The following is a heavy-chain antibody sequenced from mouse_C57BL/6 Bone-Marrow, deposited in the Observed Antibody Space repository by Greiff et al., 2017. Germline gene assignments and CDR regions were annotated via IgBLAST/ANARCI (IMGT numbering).Heavy chain of an antibody. J-gene: IGHJ1*03. CDR2: VYPYNGGT. V-gene: IGHV1-36*01. CDR3: ARSWYYGSRDFDV. D-gene: IGHD1-1*01. Sequence: EVQVVESGPVLVKPGPSVKISCKASGFTFTDYYMHWVKQSHGKSLEWIGLVYPYNGGTSYNQKFKGKATLTVDTSSSTAYMALNSLTSEDSAVYYCARSWYYGSRDFDVWGTGTTVTVSS. CDR1: GFTFTDYY.